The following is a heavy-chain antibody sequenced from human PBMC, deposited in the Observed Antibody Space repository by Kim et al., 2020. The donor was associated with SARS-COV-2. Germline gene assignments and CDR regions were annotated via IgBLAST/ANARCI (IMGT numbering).Heavy chain of an antibody. Sequence: GGSLRLSCAASGFRVSGNYMSWVRQAPGKGLEWVSLISSGGKTYYGDSVKGRFSIYRDISKDTLNLQMNRLRVEDTAVYYCVRAPDYGGSTWVYYGMDVWGQGTTVTVSS. J-gene: IGHJ6*02. CDR2: ISSGGKT. CDR1: GFRVSGNY. CDR3: VRAPDYGGSTWVYYGMDV. V-gene: IGHV3-53*01. D-gene: IGHD4-17*01.